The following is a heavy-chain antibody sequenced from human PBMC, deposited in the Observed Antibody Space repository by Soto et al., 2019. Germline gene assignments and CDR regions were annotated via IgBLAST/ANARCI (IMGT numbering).Heavy chain of an antibody. D-gene: IGHD1-1*01. V-gene: IGHV5-51*01. CDR2: IYPGDSNT. CDR1: GYNFPTYW. CDR3: ARPGTSDAFDD. Sequence: GESLKISCNGSGYNFPTYWIGWVRQMPGEGLEWMGIIYPGDSNTRYSPSFQGQVTVSADKSITTAYLQWSSLRASDTAMYYCARPGTSDAFDDWGQGTMVTVSS. J-gene: IGHJ3*01.